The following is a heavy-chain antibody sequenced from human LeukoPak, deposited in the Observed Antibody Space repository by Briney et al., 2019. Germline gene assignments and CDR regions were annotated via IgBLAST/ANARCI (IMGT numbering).Heavy chain of an antibody. CDR1: GYTFSSYG. V-gene: IGHV1-18*01. CDR3: ARDQGIYNYRIIVS. Sequence: ASVKDSCKASGYTFSSYGISWVRQAPGQGLEWMGWISAYNGNTNFAQKFQGRATMTTDTSTSTAYMELRSLRSDDTAVYYCARDQGIYNYRIIVSWGQGTLVTVSS. J-gene: IGHJ4*02. CDR2: ISAYNGNT. D-gene: IGHD5-18*01.